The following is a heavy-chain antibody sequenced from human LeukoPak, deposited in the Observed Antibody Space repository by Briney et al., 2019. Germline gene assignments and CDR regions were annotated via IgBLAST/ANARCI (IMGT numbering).Heavy chain of an antibody. V-gene: IGHV3-23*01. Sequence: GGSLRLSCAASGFTFSNFAIRWVRQVPGKGLEWVSSIDGSGDKTHYPDSVRGRFTVARDNSKNTLYLQMNSLRVEDTATYFCAKVQFNWGPIDYWGQGTPVIVSS. CDR3: AKVQFNWGPIDY. J-gene: IGHJ4*02. D-gene: IGHD7-27*01. CDR2: IDGSGDKT. CDR1: GFTFSNFA.